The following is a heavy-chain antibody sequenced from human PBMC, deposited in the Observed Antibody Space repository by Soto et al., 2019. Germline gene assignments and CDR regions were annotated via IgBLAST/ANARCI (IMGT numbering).Heavy chain of an antibody. Sequence: QVQLVESGGGVVQPGRSLRPSCAASGFTFSSYGMHWVRQAPGKGLEWVAVISYDGSNKYYADSVKGRFTISRDNSKNTLYLQMNSLRAEDTAVYYCAKDRLGGVKLTTVIYYGMDVWGQGTTVTVSS. J-gene: IGHJ6*02. CDR2: ISYDGSNK. V-gene: IGHV3-30*18. CDR1: GFTFSSYG. D-gene: IGHD4-17*01. CDR3: AKDRLGGVKLTTVIYYGMDV.